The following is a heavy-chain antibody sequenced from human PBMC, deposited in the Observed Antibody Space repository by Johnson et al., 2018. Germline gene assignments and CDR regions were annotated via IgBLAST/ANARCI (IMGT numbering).Heavy chain of an antibody. Sequence: VQLVESGAEVKKPGESLKISCKAYGYTFTTYWIGWVRQLPGKGLEWMGIIYPGDSDARYNPSLQDQVTISVDKSVTTAYLEWSSLRASDTAMYYCAKRKSPTTLRWEAFDIWGQGTMVTVSS. V-gene: IGHV5-51*01. D-gene: IGHD2-2*01. CDR2: IYPGDSDA. CDR1: GYTFTTYW. J-gene: IGHJ3*02. CDR3: AKRKSPTTLRWEAFDI.